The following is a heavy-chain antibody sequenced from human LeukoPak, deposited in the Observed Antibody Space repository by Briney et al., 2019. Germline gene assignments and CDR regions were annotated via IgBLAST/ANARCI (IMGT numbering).Heavy chain of an antibody. CDR1: GYTFTGYY. J-gene: IGHJ5*02. V-gene: IGHV1-2*02. Sequence: GASVKVSCKASGYTFTGYYMHWVRQAPGLGLEWMGWINPNSGGTNYAQKFQGRVTMTRDTSISTAYMELSRLRSDDTAVYYCARVADGIAAAGYNWFDPWGQGTLVTVSS. CDR2: INPNSGGT. CDR3: ARVADGIAAAGYNWFDP. D-gene: IGHD6-13*01.